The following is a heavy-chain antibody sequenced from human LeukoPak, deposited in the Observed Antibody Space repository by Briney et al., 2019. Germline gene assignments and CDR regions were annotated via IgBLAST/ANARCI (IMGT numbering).Heavy chain of an antibody. J-gene: IGHJ4*02. CDR1: GGTFSSYA. CDR3: ARNQRTAAPFDY. D-gene: IGHD1-14*01. Sequence: ASVKVSCKASGGTFSSYAISWVRQAPGHRLEWMGWISAYNGNTNYAQKLQGRVTMTTDTSTSTAYMELRSLRSDDTAVYYCARNQRTAAPFDYWGQGTLVTVSS. CDR2: ISAYNGNT. V-gene: IGHV1-18*01.